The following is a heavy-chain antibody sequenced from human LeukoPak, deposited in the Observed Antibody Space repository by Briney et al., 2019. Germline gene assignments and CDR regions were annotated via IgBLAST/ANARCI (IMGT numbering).Heavy chain of an antibody. J-gene: IGHJ4*02. CDR3: AREGCGGDCFDY. CDR2: ISTRGST. D-gene: IGHD2-21*01. CDR1: GGSIRGYY. V-gene: IGHV4-4*07. Sequence: SETLSLTCTVSGGSIRGYYWSWIRQPAGKGLEWIGRISTRGSTNYNPSLKSRVTMSVDTSKNQFSLKLTSVTAADTAVYYCAREGCGGDCFDYWGQGTLVTVSS.